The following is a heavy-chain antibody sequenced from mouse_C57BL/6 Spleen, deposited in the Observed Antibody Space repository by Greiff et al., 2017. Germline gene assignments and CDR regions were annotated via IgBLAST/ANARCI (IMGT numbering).Heavy chain of an antibody. CDR2: ISSGSSTI. D-gene: IGHD1-1*01. CDR3: ERRATVEGSWFAY. V-gene: IGHV5-17*01. J-gene: IGHJ3*01. Sequence: EVKVVESGGGLVKPGGSLKLSCAASGFTFSDYGMHWVRQAPEKGLEWVAYISSGSSTIYYADTVKGRFTISRDNAKNTLFLQMTSLRSEDTAMYYCERRATVEGSWFAYWGQGTLVTVSA. CDR1: GFTFSDYG.